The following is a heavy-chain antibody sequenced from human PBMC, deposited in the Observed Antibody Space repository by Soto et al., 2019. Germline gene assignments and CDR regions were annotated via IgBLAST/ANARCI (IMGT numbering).Heavy chain of an antibody. D-gene: IGHD3-10*01. CDR1: GFSITTSGVG. V-gene: IGHV2-5*02. CDR3: AHRESDREAY. CDR2: IYWDDDK. Sequence: QITLKESGPTLVKPTQTLTLTCTFSGFSITTSGVGVGWIRQPPGKALEWLALIYWDDDKRYSPSLESRLTITKDTPKNQVVLTMTNMDPVDTGTYYCAHRESDREAYWGQGTLVTVSS. J-gene: IGHJ4*02.